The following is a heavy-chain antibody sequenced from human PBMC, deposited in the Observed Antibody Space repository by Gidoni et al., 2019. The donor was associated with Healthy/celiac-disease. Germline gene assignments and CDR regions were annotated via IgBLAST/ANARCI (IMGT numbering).Heavy chain of an antibody. D-gene: IGHD3-9*01. J-gene: IGHJ3*02. V-gene: IGHV2-70*01. Sequence: QVTLRDSGPALVNPTQTLTLTCTFSGFSSSTSGSCVSWIRQPPGKSLGLRALIDWDEDKYYSTSLKTRLTISKDTSKNQVVLTMTNMDPVDTATYYCARSKGYYDILTGYFTTAFDIWGQGTMVTVSS. CDR3: ARSKGYYDILTGYFTTAFDI. CDR1: GFSSSTSGSC. CDR2: IDWDEDK.